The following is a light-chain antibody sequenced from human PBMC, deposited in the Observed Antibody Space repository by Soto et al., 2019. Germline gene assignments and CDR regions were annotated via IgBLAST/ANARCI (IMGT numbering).Light chain of an antibody. CDR2: AAS. CDR1: RGISTW. CDR3: QQANNFPRIT. Sequence: DIQMTQSPSSVSASVGDRVTITCRASRGISTWLAWYQQKPGKAPKLLIYAASSLQNGVPSRFSGSGSRTDFTLTISSLQPEDFATYYCQQANNFPRITFVQGTRLEFK. J-gene: IGKJ5*01. V-gene: IGKV1D-12*01.